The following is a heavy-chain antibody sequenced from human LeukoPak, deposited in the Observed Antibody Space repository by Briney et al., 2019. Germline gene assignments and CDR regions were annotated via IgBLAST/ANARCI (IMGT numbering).Heavy chain of an antibody. CDR1: GGSISSGGYY. CDR3: ARDYCGSTSCYNENWFDP. CDR2: IYYSGST. J-gene: IGHJ5*02. D-gene: IGHD2-2*02. V-gene: IGHV4-31*03. Sequence: SQTLSLTCTVSGGSISSGGYYWSWIRQHPGKGLEWIGYIYYSGSTYYNPSLKSRVTISVDTSKNQFSLKLSSVTAADTAVYYCARDYCGSTSCYNENWFDPWGQGTLVTVSS.